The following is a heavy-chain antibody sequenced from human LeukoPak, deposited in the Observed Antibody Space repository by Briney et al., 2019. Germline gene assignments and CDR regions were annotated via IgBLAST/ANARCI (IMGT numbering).Heavy chain of an antibody. J-gene: IGHJ3*02. Sequence: GRSLGLSCAASGFTFSSYGMHWVRQAPGKGLEWVAVISYDGSNKYYADSVKGRFTISRDNSKNTLYLQMNSLRAEDTAVYYCARDDGFNAFDIWGQGTMVTVSS. CDR2: ISYDGSNK. CDR3: ARDDGFNAFDI. V-gene: IGHV3-30*03. CDR1: GFTFSSYG.